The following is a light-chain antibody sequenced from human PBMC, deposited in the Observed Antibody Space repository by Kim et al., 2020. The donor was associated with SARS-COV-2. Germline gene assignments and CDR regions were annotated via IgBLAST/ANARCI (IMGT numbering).Light chain of an antibody. CDR1: SSDVGGYNY. Sequence: GSPGQSVTISCTGTSSDVGGYNYVSWYQQHPGKAPKLMIYDVSKRPSGVPDRFSGSKSGNTASLTISGLQAEDEADYYCCSYAGSYTWVFGGGTQLTV. V-gene: IGLV2-11*01. CDR3: CSYAGSYTWV. J-gene: IGLJ3*02. CDR2: DVS.